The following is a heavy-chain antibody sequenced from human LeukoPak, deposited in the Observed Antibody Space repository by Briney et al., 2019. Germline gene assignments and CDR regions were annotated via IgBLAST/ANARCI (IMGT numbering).Heavy chain of an antibody. D-gene: IGHD3-10*01. CDR3: ARGEERGSGTVHFDY. V-gene: IGHV4-4*02. Sequence: SETLSLTCAVSGGSISSSNWWSWVRQPPGKGLEWIGEIYHSGSTNYNPSLKSRVTMSVDRSKNQFSLKLSSVTAADTAVYYCARGEERGSGTVHFDYWGQGTLVTVSS. CDR1: GGSISSSNW. CDR2: IYHSGST. J-gene: IGHJ4*02.